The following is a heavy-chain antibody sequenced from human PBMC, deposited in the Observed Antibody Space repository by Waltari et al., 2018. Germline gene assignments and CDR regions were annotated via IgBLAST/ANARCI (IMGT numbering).Heavy chain of an antibody. J-gene: IGHJ5*02. Sequence: QVQLQESGPGLVKPSETLSLTCSVSGDSIRNGYYWAWIRQPPGKGLEYIGNIYHSDTGDYNPSLKSRVTMSVDTSKNQFSLKLRSVTAADTAIYYCARDRTRRLDPWGQGILVTVSS. D-gene: IGHD6-25*01. CDR3: ARDRTRRLDP. CDR2: IYHSDTG. V-gene: IGHV4-38-2*02. CDR1: GDSIRNGYY.